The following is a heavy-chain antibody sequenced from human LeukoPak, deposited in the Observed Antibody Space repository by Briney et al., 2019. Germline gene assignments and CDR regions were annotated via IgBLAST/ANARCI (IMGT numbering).Heavy chain of an antibody. D-gene: IGHD1-26*01. CDR2: INSDGSST. CDR3: AREVRVGAHVDY. J-gene: IGHJ4*02. V-gene: IGHV3-74*01. Sequence: PGGSLRLSCAASGFTFGSYWVHWVRQAPGKGLVWVSRINSDGSSTSYADSVKGRFTISRDNAKNTLYLQMNSLRAEDTAVYYCAREVRVGAHVDYWGQGTLVTVSS. CDR1: GFTFGSYW.